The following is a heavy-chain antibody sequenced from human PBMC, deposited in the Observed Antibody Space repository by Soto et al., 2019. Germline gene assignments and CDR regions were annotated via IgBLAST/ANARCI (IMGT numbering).Heavy chain of an antibody. CDR1: GFTFSSHA. CDR3: ARGPYCSSTSCSGAVLGAFDI. CDR2: ISYDGSNK. D-gene: IGHD2-2*01. J-gene: IGHJ3*02. Sequence: GGSLRLSCAASGFTFSSHAMHWVRQAPGKGLEWVAVISYDGSNKYYADSVKGRFAISRDNSKNTLYLQMNSLGTEDTAVYYCARGPYCSSTSCSGAVLGAFDIWGQGTMVTVSS. V-gene: IGHV3-30*09.